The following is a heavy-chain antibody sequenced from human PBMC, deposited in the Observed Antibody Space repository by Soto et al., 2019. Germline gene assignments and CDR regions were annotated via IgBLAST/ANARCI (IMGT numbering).Heavy chain of an antibody. V-gene: IGHV3-74*01. J-gene: IGHJ6*02. CDR3: AMLVADMPYYYYYYYYGMDV. CDR2: INSDGSST. CDR1: GFTFSSYW. D-gene: IGHD2-2*01. Sequence: GGSLRLSCAASGFTFSSYWMHWVRQAPGKGLVWVSRINSDGSSTSYADSVEGRFTISRDNAKNTLYLQMNSLRAEDTAVYYCAMLVADMPYYYYYYYYGMDVWGQGTTVTVSS.